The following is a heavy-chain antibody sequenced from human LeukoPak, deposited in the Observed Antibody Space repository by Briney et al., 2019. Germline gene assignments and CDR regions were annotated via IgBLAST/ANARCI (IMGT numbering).Heavy chain of an antibody. CDR1: GFTFCNYE. CDR3: AVTGDN. CDR2: ISNSGSTK. J-gene: IGHJ4*02. D-gene: IGHD7-27*01. V-gene: IGHV3-48*03. Sequence: GGSLRLSCAASGFTFCNYEMNWVRQAPGKGLEWVSYISNSGSTKYYADSVKGRFTISRDNAKHSLFLQMNSLRAEDTAVYYCAVTGDNWGQGILVTVSS.